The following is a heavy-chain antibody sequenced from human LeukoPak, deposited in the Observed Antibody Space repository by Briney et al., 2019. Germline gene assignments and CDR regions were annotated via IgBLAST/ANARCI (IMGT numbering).Heavy chain of an antibody. CDR3: ARVSDYGVFDY. CDR1: GGSISSYY. D-gene: IGHD4-17*01. J-gene: IGHJ4*02. Sequence: SETLSLTCTVSGGSISSYYWSWIRQPAGKGLEWTGRIYTSGSTNYNPSLKSRVTMSVDTSENQFSLKLSSVTAADTAVYYCARVSDYGVFDYWGQGTLVTVSS. V-gene: IGHV4-4*07. CDR2: IYTSGST.